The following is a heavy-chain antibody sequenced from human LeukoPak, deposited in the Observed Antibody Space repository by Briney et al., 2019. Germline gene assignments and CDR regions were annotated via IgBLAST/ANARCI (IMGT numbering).Heavy chain of an antibody. D-gene: IGHD3-22*01. J-gene: IGHJ5*02. Sequence: SQTLSLTCTVSGGSISSGGYYWSWIRQHPGKGLEWIGYIYYSGSTYYNPSLKSRVTISVDTSKNQFSLKLSSVTAADTAVYYCARENYYDSSGYPKYNWFDPWGQGTLVTVSP. V-gene: IGHV4-31*03. CDR2: IYYSGST. CDR1: GGSISSGGYY. CDR3: ARENYYDSSGYPKYNWFDP.